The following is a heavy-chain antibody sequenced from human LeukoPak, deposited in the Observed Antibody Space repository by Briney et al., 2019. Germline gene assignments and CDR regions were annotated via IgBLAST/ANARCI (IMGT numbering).Heavy chain of an antibody. Sequence: SETLSLTCTVSGGSISSSSYYWGWIRQPPGKGREWIVSIYYSGNTYYSPSLKSRVTISVDTSRNQFSLKLTSVTAADTAVYYCARHADYDILTGLFDPWGQGTLVTVSS. CDR1: GGSISSSSYY. J-gene: IGHJ5*02. D-gene: IGHD3-9*01. V-gene: IGHV4-39*01. CDR2: IYYSGNT. CDR3: ARHADYDILTGLFDP.